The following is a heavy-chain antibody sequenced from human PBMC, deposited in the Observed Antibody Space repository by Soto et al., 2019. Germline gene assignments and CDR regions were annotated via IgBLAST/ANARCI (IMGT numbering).Heavy chain of an antibody. CDR1: GDSVSNNSAA. Sequence: SQTLSLTCGISGDSVSNNSAAWNWLRQSPSRDLEWLGRTYYRSKWYNDYAVSLESRITINPDTSKIHFYLQLNFVTPEDTAVYFCARGEQYRGRIFDFWGQGALVTVSS. D-gene: IGHD1-26*01. CDR2: TYYRSKWYN. J-gene: IGHJ4*02. V-gene: IGHV6-1*01. CDR3: ARGEQYRGRIFDF.